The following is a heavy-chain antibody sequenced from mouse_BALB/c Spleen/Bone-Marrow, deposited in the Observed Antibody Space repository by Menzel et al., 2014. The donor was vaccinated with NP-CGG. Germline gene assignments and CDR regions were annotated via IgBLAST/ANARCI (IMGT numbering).Heavy chain of an antibody. D-gene: IGHD1-1*01. CDR1: GFTFXTYA. Sequence: EVKLMESGGGLVKPGGSLKLSCAASGFTFXTYAMSWVRQTPEKRLEWVASIYSGGSTYYPDSVKGRFTISRDNARNILYLQMSSLRSEDTAMYYCARRYYGYWYFDVWGAGTTVTVSS. V-gene: IGHV5-6-5*01. J-gene: IGHJ1*01. CDR2: IYSGGST. CDR3: ARRYYGYWYFDV.